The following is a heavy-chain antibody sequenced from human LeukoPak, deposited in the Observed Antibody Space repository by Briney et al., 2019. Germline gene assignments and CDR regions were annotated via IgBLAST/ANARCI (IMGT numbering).Heavy chain of an antibody. CDR3: ARNGYYDSSGYHDY. J-gene: IGHJ4*02. D-gene: IGHD3-22*01. CDR2: INWNGGST. Sequence: PGGSLRLSCAASGFTFSSYGMSWVRHAPGKGLEWVSGINWNGGSTGYADSVKGRFTISRDNAKNSLYLQMNSLRAEDTALYYCARNGYYDSSGYHDYWGQGTLVTVSS. V-gene: IGHV3-20*04. CDR1: GFTFSSYG.